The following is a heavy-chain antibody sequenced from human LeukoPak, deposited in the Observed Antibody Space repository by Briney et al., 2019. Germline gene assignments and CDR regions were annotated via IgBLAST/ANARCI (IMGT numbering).Heavy chain of an antibody. Sequence: QTGGSLRLSCAASGFTFSSYAMHWVRQAPGKGLEWVAVISYDGSNKYYADSVKGRFTISRDNSKNTLYLQMNSLRAEDTAVYYCARGIYWFDPWGQGTLVTVSS. J-gene: IGHJ5*02. CDR3: ARGIYWFDP. D-gene: IGHD2-15*01. V-gene: IGHV3-30*04. CDR1: GFTFSSYA. CDR2: ISYDGSNK.